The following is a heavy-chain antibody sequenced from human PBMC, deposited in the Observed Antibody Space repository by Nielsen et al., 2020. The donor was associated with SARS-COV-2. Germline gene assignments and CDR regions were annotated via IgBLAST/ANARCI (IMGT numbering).Heavy chain of an antibody. Sequence: SVKVSCKASGGTFSSYAISWVRQAPGQGLEWMGGIIPIFGTANYAQKFQGGVSITADKSTNTAYMELNSLRSEDTAVYYCARIHFVVGRGYNYGLDVWGQGTTVIVSS. V-gene: IGHV1-69*06. CDR3: ARIHFVVGRGYNYGLDV. CDR1: GGTFSSYA. J-gene: IGHJ6*02. CDR2: IIPIFGTA. D-gene: IGHD2-21*01.